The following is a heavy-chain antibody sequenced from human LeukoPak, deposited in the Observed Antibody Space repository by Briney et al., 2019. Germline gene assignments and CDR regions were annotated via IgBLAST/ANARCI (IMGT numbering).Heavy chain of an antibody. CDR2: ISYDGSTK. V-gene: IGHV3-30-3*01. D-gene: IGHD3-16*02. J-gene: IGHJ4*02. CDR1: GFTFSTYA. Sequence: PGGSLRLSCAASGFTFSTYAIHWVRQAPGKGPEWVALISYDGSTKYYADSVKGRFTISRDNSKNTLYLQMNSLRVEDTAVYYCARAWFNDYVWGSYRYFYYWGQGTLVTVSS. CDR3: ARAWFNDYVWGSYRYFYY.